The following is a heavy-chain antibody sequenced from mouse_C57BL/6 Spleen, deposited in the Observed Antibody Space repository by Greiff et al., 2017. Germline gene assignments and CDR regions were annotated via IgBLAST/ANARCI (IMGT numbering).Heavy chain of an antibody. D-gene: IGHD1-1*01. Sequence: VQLQQSGTVLARPGASVKMSCKTSGYTFTSYCMHWVKQRPGQGLEWIGAIYPGNSDTSYNQKFKGKAKLTAVTSASTAYMELSSLTNEDSAVYYYTRTDYYGSSGYWGQGTTLTVSS. CDR1: GYTFTSYC. V-gene: IGHV1-5*01. CDR3: TRTDYYGSSGY. J-gene: IGHJ2*01. CDR2: IYPGNSDT.